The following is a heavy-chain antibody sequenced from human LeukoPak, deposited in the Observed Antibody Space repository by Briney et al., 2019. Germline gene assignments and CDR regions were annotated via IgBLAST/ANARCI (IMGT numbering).Heavy chain of an antibody. CDR3: AKPITAATGTDFDS. CDR2: ITGSSGTT. J-gene: IGHJ4*02. CDR1: GFTFSNYA. V-gene: IGHV3-23*01. D-gene: IGHD6-13*01. Sequence: PRGSLRLSRAASGFTFSNYAMSWVRQAPGKGLEWVSAITGSSGTTFYADSVKGRFTISRDNAKNTVSLQMNSLRAEDTAVYYCAKPITAATGTDFDSWGQGALVTVSS.